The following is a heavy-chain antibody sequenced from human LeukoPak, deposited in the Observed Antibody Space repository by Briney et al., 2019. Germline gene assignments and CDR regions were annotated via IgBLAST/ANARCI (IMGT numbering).Heavy chain of an antibody. Sequence: ASVKVSCKASGGTFSSYAISWVRQAPGQGLEWMGGIIPIFGTANYAQKFQGRVTITADESTSTAYMELSSLRSEDTAVYYCARGVRTMVRGVIPNWFDPWGQGTLVTVSS. D-gene: IGHD3-10*01. J-gene: IGHJ5*02. V-gene: IGHV1-69*13. CDR1: GGTFSSYA. CDR2: IIPIFGTA. CDR3: ARGVRTMVRGVIPNWFDP.